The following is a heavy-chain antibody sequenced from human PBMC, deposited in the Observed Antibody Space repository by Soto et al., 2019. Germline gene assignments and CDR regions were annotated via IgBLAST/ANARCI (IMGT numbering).Heavy chain of an antibody. D-gene: IGHD2-21*02. V-gene: IGHV1-3*05. J-gene: IGHJ4*02. CDR2: INAGNGNT. CDR3: ARSIVVVTALDY. Sequence: QVQLVQSGAEEKKPGASVKVSCKAPGYTFTSYAMHWVRQAPGQRLEWMGWINAGNGNTKYSQKFQGRVTITRDTSVSTAYMELSSLRSEDTAVYYCARSIVVVTALDYWGQGTLVTVSS. CDR1: GYTFTSYA.